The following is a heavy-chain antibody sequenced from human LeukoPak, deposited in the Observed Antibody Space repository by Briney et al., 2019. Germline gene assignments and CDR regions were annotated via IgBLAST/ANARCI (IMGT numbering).Heavy chain of an antibody. Sequence: SETLSLTCTVSGGSISSSSYYWGWIRQPPGKGLEWIGSIYYSGSTYYNPSLKSRVTISVDTSKNQFSLKLSSVTAADTAVYYCARDRLEPSAFDIWGQGTMVTVSS. D-gene: IGHD1-1*01. V-gene: IGHV4-39*07. CDR1: GGSISSSSYY. J-gene: IGHJ3*02. CDR3: ARDRLEPSAFDI. CDR2: IYYSGST.